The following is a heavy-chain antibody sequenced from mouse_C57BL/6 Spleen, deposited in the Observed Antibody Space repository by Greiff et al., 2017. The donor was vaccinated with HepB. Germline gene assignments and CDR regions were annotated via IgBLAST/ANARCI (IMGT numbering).Heavy chain of an antibody. V-gene: IGHV5-17*01. CDR2: ISSGSSTI. J-gene: IGHJ2*01. D-gene: IGHD1-1*01. Sequence: EVMLVESGGGLVKPGGSLKLSCAASGFTFSDYGMHWVRQAPEKGLEWVAYISSGSSTIYYADTVKGRFTISRDNAKNTLFLQRTSLRSEDTAMYYCARVTTVVANFDYWGQGTTLTVSS. CDR3: ARVTTVVANFDY. CDR1: GFTFSDYG.